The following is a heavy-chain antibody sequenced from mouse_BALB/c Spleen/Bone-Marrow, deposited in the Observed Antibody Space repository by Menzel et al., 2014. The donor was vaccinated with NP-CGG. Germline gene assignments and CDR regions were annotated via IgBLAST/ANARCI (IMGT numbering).Heavy chain of an antibody. Sequence: VQLQQSGAEIVRPGALVKLSCKASGFNIKDYYMQWVKQRPEQGLEWIGWIDPENGNTIYDPKFQGKASITADTSSNTAYLQLRSLTSEDTAVYYCARGDGYAMDYWGQEPQSPSPQ. J-gene: IGHJ4*01. V-gene: IGHV14-1*02. CDR3: ARGDGYAMDY. CDR2: IDPENGNT. CDR1: GFNIKDYY.